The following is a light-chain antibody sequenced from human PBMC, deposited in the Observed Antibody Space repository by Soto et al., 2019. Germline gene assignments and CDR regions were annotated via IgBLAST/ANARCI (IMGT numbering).Light chain of an antibody. CDR1: QDISYY. Sequence: DIQMTQSPSSLSASVGDRVTITCRANQDISYYLAWYQQKQGKGPKLLIYAASTLQSGVPSRFSGSGSGTDFTLTISSLQPEDIATYYCQKYHSAPRTFGQGTKVEIK. J-gene: IGKJ1*01. CDR2: AAS. V-gene: IGKV1-27*01. CDR3: QKYHSAPRT.